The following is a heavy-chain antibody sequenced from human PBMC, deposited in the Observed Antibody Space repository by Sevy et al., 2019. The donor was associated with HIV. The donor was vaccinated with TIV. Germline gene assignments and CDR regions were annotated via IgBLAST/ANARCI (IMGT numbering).Heavy chain of an antibody. Sequence: GGSLRLSCTASGFTFGDYCMSWVRQAPGKGLEWVAFLKSDVYGGTVDHAASVRGRFVISREDSKTIAYLQMNDLKTEDTGVYYCTRWKAAQSIFDYWGQRALVTVSS. J-gene: IGHJ4*02. CDR2: LKSDVYGGTV. D-gene: IGHD6-13*01. CDR1: GFTFGDYC. V-gene: IGHV3-49*04. CDR3: TRWKAAQSIFDY.